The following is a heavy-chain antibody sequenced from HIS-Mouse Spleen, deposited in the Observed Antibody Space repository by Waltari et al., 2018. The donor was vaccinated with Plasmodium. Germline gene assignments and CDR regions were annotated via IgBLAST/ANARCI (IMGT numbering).Heavy chain of an antibody. Sequence: QVQLQESGPGLVKPSETLSLTCTVSGGSISSYYWSWIRQPPGKGLEWIAYIYYSGSTRYKPSLKSRVTMSVDTAKNQFSLKLSSLTAADTAGFYGARGGYSSSSYYFDDWGQGTLVTVSS. CDR3: ARGGYSSSSYYFDD. CDR2: IYYSGST. V-gene: IGHV4-59*01. D-gene: IGHD6-6*01. CDR1: GGSISSYY. J-gene: IGHJ4*02.